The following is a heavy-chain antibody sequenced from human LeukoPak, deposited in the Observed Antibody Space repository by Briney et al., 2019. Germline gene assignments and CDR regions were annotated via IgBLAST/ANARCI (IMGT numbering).Heavy chain of an antibody. CDR1: GYTFTGYY. CDR3: ARGGKQQLVLSYYYMDV. CDR2: INPNSGGT. V-gene: IGHV1-2*02. Sequence: ASVKVSCKASGYTFTGYYVHWVRQAPGQGLEWMGWINPNSGGTNYAQKFQGRVTMTRDTSISTAYMELSRLRSDDTAVYYCARGGKQQLVLSYYYMDVWGKGTTVTVSS. J-gene: IGHJ6*03. D-gene: IGHD6-13*01.